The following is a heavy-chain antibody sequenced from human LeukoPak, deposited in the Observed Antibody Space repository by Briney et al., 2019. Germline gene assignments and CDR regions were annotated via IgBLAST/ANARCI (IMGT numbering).Heavy chain of an antibody. CDR2: ISSSSSYI. CDR1: GFTFSSYE. Sequence: PGGSLRLSCAASGFTFSSYEMNWVRQAPGKGLEWVSSISSSSSYIYYADSVKGRFTISRDNAKNSLYLQMNSLRAEDTAVYYCARDGSTVVVVAAIDYWGQGTLVTVSS. D-gene: IGHD2-15*01. CDR3: ARDGSTVVVVAAIDY. J-gene: IGHJ4*02. V-gene: IGHV3-21*01.